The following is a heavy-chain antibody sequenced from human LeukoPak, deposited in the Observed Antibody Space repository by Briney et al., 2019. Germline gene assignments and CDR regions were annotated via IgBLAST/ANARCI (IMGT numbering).Heavy chain of an antibody. CDR3: ARFALKTPPTD. CDR2: ISSSSTYI. J-gene: IGHJ4*02. Sequence: PGGSLRLSCAASGFTVSSNYMSWVRQAPGKGLEWVSSISSSSTYIYYADSVKGRFTISRDNAKNSLFLQMNSLRAEDTAVYYCARFALKTPPTDWGQGTLVTVSS. V-gene: IGHV3-21*01. CDR1: GFTVSSNY.